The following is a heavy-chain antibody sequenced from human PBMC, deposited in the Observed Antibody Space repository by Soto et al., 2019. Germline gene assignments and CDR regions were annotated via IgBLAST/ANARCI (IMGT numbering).Heavy chain of an antibody. CDR2: INAYNGNT. V-gene: IGHV1-18*01. Sequence: QVQLVQSGAEVKKPGASVKVSCKASGYTFTSYGISWVRQAPGQGLEWMGWINAYNGNTNYAQKLPCIHTMTTDTSSCTAYKEPRSLRSHDTAVYSCARVLPPFDPWGQGTLVTVSS. CDR3: ARVLPPFDP. CDR1: GYTFTSYG. J-gene: IGHJ5*02.